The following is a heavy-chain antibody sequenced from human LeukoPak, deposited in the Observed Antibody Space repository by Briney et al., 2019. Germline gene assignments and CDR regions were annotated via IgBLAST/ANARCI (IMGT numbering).Heavy chain of an antibody. CDR1: GGSISSSNW. V-gene: IGHV4-4*02. CDR3: ASNGEMATTFGRGDAFDI. CDR2: IYHSGST. Sequence: SETLSLTCAVSGGSISSSNWWSWVRQPPGKGLEWIGEIYHSGSTNYNPSLKSRVTISVDKSKNQFSLKLSSVTAADTAVYYCASNGEMATTFGRGDAFDIWGQGTMVTVSS. D-gene: IGHD5-24*01. J-gene: IGHJ3*02.